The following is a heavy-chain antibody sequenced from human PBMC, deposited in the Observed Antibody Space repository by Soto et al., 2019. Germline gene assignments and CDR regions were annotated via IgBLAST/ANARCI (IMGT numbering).Heavy chain of an antibody. V-gene: IGHV3-30*18. CDR2: ISYDGSNK. D-gene: IGHD1-26*01. CDR3: AKAGGYFVLLDDY. CDR1: GFTFSSYG. J-gene: IGHJ4*02. Sequence: GGSLRLSCAASGFTFSSYGMHWVRQAPGKGLEWVAVISYDGSNKYYADSVKGRFTISRDNSKSTLYLQMNSLRAEDTAVYYCAKAGGYFVLLDDYWGQGTLVTVSS.